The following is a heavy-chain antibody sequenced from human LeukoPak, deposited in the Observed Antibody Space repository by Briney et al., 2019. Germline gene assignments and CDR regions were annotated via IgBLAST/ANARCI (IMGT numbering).Heavy chain of an antibody. V-gene: IGHV1-2*06. CDR2: INPNSGGT. CDR1: GYTFTGYY. J-gene: IGHJ4*02. D-gene: IGHD3-10*01. Sequence: ASVKVSCKASGYTFTGYYMHWVRQAPGQGLEWMRRINPNSGGTNYAQKFQGRVTMTRDTSISTAYMELSRLRSDDTAVYYCARDTYGSGSYSSDYWGQGTLVTVSS. CDR3: ARDTYGSGSYSSDY.